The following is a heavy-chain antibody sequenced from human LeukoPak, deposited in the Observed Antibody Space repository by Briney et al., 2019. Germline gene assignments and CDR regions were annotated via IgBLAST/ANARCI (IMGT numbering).Heavy chain of an antibody. Sequence: GASVKVSCKASGYTFTGYYMHWVRQAPGQGLEWMGWINPNSGGTNYAQKFQGRVTMTRDTSISTAYMELSRLRSDDTAVYYCARCYGLLWFGELPLDYWGQGTLVTVSS. CDR2: INPNSGGT. J-gene: IGHJ4*02. CDR1: GYTFTGYY. V-gene: IGHV1-2*02. CDR3: ARCYGLLWFGELPLDY. D-gene: IGHD3-10*01.